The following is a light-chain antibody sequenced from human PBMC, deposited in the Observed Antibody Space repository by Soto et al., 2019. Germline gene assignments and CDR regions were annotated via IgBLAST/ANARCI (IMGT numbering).Light chain of an antibody. CDR3: SSYAGSNNVV. J-gene: IGLJ2*01. CDR1: SSDVGGYNY. CDR2: EVS. V-gene: IGLV2-14*01. Sequence: QSALTQPASVSGSPGQSITISCTGTSSDVGGYNYVSWYQQHPGKAPKLMIYEVSNRPSGVSNRFSGSKSGNTASLTVSGLQAEDEADYYCSSYAGSNNVVLGGGTKLTVL.